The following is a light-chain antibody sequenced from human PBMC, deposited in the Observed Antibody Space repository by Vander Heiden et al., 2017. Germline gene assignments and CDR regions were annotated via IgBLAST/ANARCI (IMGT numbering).Light chain of an antibody. CDR1: SSNIGSNT. J-gene: IGLJ2*01. CDR3: STWDDSLNAVV. CDR2: TEN. V-gene: IGLV1-44*01. Sequence: QSVLPQPPSASVTPGQSVTISCSGSSSNIGSNTVNWYQQLPGTAPKLLIYTENRRPSGVPDRFSGSKSGASASLAISGLQSEDEAEYYCSTWDDSLNAVVFGGGTKLTVL.